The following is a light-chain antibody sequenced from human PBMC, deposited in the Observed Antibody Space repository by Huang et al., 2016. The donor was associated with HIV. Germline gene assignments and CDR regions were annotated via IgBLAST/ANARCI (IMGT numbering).Light chain of an antibody. J-gene: IGKJ2*01. CDR3: QQYNNWPPMYT. Sequence: EIVLTQSPATRSMSPRQSATPSCRASQSVRRNLAWFKQKPGQAPRRLIYGASTRATGIPARFRGSGSGTEFTLTISSLQSEDFAVYYCQQYNNWPPMYTFGQGTKLEV. CDR2: GAS. V-gene: IGKV3-15*01. CDR1: QSVRRN.